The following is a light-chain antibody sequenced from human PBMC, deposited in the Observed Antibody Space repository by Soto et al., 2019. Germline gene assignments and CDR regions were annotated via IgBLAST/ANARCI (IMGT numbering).Light chain of an antibody. CDR3: QSYDSTLDDRYV. Sequence: QSVLTQPPSVSGAPGQRVTISCTGSGSNIGAGYDVHWYQHRPGTAPILLVFGDSHRPSGVPDRFSGSKSGTSASLAITGLQAEDEGDYYCQSYDSTLDDRYVFGTGTKLTVL. CDR1: GSNIGAGYD. CDR2: GDS. J-gene: IGLJ1*01. V-gene: IGLV1-40*01.